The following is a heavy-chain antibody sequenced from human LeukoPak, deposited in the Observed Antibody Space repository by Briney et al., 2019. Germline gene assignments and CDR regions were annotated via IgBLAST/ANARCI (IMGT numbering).Heavy chain of an antibody. CDR1: GGSFSGYY. J-gene: IGHJ4*02. CDR3: ARLSRRGYSYGYGR. Sequence: SETLSLTCAVYGGSFSGYYWSWIRQPPGKGPEWIGEINHSGSTNYNPSLKSRVTISVDTSKNQFSLKLSSVTAADTAVYYCARLSRRGYSYGYGRWGQGTLVTVSS. D-gene: IGHD5-18*01. CDR2: INHSGST. V-gene: IGHV4-34*01.